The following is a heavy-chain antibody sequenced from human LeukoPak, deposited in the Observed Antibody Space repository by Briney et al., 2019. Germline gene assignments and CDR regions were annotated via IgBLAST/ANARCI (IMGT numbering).Heavy chain of an antibody. J-gene: IGHJ6*03. D-gene: IGHD3-10*01. CDR1: GFTFSSYE. CDR3: AKTGGSGRSPYYYYYYYMDV. V-gene: IGHV3-23*01. Sequence: GGSLRLSCAASGFTFSSYEMNWVRQAPGKGLEWVSAISGSGGSTYYADSVKGRFTISRDNSKNTLYLQMNSLRAEDTAVYYCAKTGGSGRSPYYYYYYYMDVWGKGTTVTVSS. CDR2: ISGSGGST.